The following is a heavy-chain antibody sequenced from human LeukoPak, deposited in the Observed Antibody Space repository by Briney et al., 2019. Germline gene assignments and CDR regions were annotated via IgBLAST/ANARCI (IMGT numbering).Heavy chain of an antibody. Sequence: GGSLRLSCAASGFTFSSYAMHWVRQAPGKGLEYVSAISSNGGSTYYANSVKGRFTISRDNSKNTLYLQMGSLRAEDTAVYYCARDPSSMIAPNAFDIWGQGTMVTVSS. J-gene: IGHJ3*02. CDR1: GFTFSSYA. CDR2: ISSNGGST. V-gene: IGHV3-64*01. CDR3: ARDPSSMIAPNAFDI. D-gene: IGHD3-22*01.